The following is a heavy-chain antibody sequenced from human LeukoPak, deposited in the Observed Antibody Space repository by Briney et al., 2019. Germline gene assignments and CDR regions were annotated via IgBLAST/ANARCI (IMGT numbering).Heavy chain of an antibody. Sequence: GGSLRLSCEASGFTFSSYSMNWVRQAPGKGLEWVSSISSSSSYIYYADSVKGRFTISRDNAKNSLYLQMNSLRAEDTAVYYCAREAGPPEPFDYWGQGTLVTVSS. CDR1: GFTFSSYS. D-gene: IGHD1-14*01. J-gene: IGHJ4*02. CDR3: AREAGPPEPFDY. CDR2: ISSSSSYI. V-gene: IGHV3-21*01.